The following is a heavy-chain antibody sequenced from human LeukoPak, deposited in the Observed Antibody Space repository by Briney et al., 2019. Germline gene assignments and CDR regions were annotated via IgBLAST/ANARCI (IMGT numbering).Heavy chain of an antibody. V-gene: IGHV1-18*04. CDR2: ISAYNGHT. D-gene: IGHD3-22*01. CDR3: ARGFPPRRNYDSSGYYSYYFDY. CDR1: GYTFTSYG. J-gene: IGHJ4*02. Sequence: ASVKVSRKASGYTFTSYGLTWVRQAPGQGLEWMGWISAYNGHTKYPQKLQGRVTMTTDTSTSTAYMELRSLRSDDTAVYYCARGFPPRRNYDSSGYYSYYFDYWGQGTLVTVSS.